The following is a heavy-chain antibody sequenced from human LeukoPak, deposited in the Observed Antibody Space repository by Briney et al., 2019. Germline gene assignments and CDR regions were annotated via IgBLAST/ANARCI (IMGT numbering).Heavy chain of an antibody. D-gene: IGHD4-23*01. CDR3: ARGRPHGNDY. J-gene: IGHJ4*02. CDR2: ISYDGSNK. V-gene: IGHV3-30*03. CDR1: GFTFSSYG. Sequence: GGSLRLSCAASGFTFSSYGMHWVRQAPGKGLEWVAVISYDGSNKYYADSVKGRFTISRDNAKNTLYLQMNSLRVEDTAVYYCARGRPHGNDYWGQGTLVTVSS.